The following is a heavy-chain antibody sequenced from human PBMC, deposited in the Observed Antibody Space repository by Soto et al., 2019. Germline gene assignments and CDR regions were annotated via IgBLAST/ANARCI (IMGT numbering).Heavy chain of an antibody. Sequence: ASVKVSCKASGYTFTGYYMHWVRQAPGQGLEWMGWINPNSGGTNYAQKFQGRVTMTRDTSTSTAYLELSRLRSDDTAVYYCANASFRYCYGYDYYYGMDVWGQGPRFPFS. CDR1: GYTFTGYY. J-gene: IGHJ6*02. V-gene: IGHV1-2*02. CDR2: INPNSGGT. CDR3: ANASFRYCYGYDYYYGMDV. D-gene: IGHD5-18*01.